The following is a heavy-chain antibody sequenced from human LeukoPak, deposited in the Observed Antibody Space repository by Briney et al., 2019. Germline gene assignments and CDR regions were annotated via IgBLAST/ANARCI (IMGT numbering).Heavy chain of an antibody. J-gene: IGHJ4*02. Sequence: SETLSLTCTVSGGSITTYYWSWIRQPAWKGLEWIGRIYSSGSTDYNPSLKSRVTMSIDTSKNQFSLKMSSVTAADTAVYYCARVVDYDSSGYFRYYFDYWGQGTLVTVSS. CDR3: ARVVDYDSSGYFRYYFDY. CDR2: IYSSGST. CDR1: GGSITTYY. D-gene: IGHD3-22*01. V-gene: IGHV4-4*07.